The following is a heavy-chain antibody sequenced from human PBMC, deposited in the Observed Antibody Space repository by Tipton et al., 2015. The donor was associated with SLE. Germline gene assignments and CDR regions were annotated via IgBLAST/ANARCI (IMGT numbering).Heavy chain of an antibody. CDR2: ISYSGST. CDR1: GGSISSSY. V-gene: IGHV4-59*01. CDR3: ARGEWELYFDY. Sequence: GLVKPSETLSLTCTVSGGSISSSYWSWFRQPPGKGLECIGYISYSGSTKYNPSLKSRVTISVDKSKNQFSLKLNSVTAADTAVYYCARGEWELYFDYWGQGTLVTVSS. D-gene: IGHD1-26*01. J-gene: IGHJ4*02.